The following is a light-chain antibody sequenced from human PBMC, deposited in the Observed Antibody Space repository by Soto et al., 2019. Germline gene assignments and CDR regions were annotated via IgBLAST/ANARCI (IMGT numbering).Light chain of an antibody. Sequence: QSALTQPPSAPGSPGQSVTISCTGTSSDVGGYNYVSWYQQHPGKAPKLMIYEVSKRPSGVPYRFSGSKSGNTASLTVSGLQAEDEADYYCSSYAGSNNFVFGSGTKVTAL. CDR1: SSDVGGYNY. J-gene: IGLJ1*01. CDR2: EVS. CDR3: SSYAGSNNFV. V-gene: IGLV2-8*01.